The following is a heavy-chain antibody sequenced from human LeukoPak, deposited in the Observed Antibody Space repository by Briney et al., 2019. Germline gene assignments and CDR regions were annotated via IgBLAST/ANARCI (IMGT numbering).Heavy chain of an antibody. CDR1: GYTFTSYG. CDR2: ISAYNGNT. J-gene: IGHJ4*02. Sequence: ASVKVSCKASGYTFTSYGISWVRQAPGQGLEWMGWISAYNGNTNYAQKLQGRVTMTTDTSTSTAYMELRSLRSDDTAVYYCARRWFGELVYYFDYWGQGTLVTVSS. CDR3: ARRWFGELVYYFDY. V-gene: IGHV1-18*01. D-gene: IGHD3-10*01.